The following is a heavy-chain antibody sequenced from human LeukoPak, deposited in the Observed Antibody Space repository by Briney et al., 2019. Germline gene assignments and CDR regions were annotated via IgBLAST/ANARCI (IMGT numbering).Heavy chain of an antibody. V-gene: IGHV3-23*01. J-gene: IGHJ4*02. CDR3: AKRGPAGAGKSPDYFDY. Sequence: GGSLRLSCAASGFTFSSYVMSWVRQAPGKGLEWVSAISGSGDSTYYADSVKGRFTISRDNSKNTLYLQMNSLRAEDTAVYYCAKRGPAGAGKSPDYFDYWGQGNLVTVCS. CDR2: ISGSGDST. CDR1: GFTFSSYV. D-gene: IGHD6-19*01.